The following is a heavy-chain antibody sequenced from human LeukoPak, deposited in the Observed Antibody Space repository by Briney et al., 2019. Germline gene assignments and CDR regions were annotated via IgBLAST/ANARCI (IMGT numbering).Heavy chain of an antibody. J-gene: IGHJ4*02. Sequence: SETLSLTCTVSGGSISGGGYYWSWIRQHPGKGLEWIGYIYYSGSTYYNPSLKSRVTISVDTSKNQFSLKLSSVTAADTAVYYCASQYDSSGYYEYYFDYWGQGTLVTVSS. CDR3: ASQYDSSGYYEYYFDY. CDR1: GGSISGGGYY. V-gene: IGHV4-31*03. CDR2: IYYSGST. D-gene: IGHD3-22*01.